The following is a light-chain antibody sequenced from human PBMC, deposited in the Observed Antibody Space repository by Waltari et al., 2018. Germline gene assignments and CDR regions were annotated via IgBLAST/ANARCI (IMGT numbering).Light chain of an antibody. V-gene: IGLV3-21*02. J-gene: IGLJ2*01. CDR2: DDD. CDR1: HIGTKA. CDR3: QVWDSHTVV. Sequence: SYVLTQLSSMSVTPGQTARIVCGGRHIGTKAVHWYQRKAGQAPLLVLHDDDTRPAGIPDLFSGTNSGDTATLTISGVEAEDEADYFCQVWDSHTVVFGGGTNLTGL.